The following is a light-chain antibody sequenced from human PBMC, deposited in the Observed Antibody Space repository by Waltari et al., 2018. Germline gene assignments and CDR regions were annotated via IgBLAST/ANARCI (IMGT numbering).Light chain of an antibody. J-gene: IGLJ2*01. Sequence: SALTQPASASGSLGQSITFSCTGTSRDVGGYNSVAWYQQPPGKAPKLMIHEVTDRPSGVSIRFSGSKSGNTAYLTISGLQADDEADYYCISYSRATPGNVVIGGGTKLTVL. CDR1: SRDVGGYNS. CDR3: ISYSRATPGNVV. V-gene: IGLV2-14*01. CDR2: EVT.